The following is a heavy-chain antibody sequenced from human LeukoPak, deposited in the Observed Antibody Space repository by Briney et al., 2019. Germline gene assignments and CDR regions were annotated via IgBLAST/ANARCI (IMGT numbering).Heavy chain of an antibody. CDR1: GYTFTSYY. CDR3: ARAPRDFWSGYQGPYYFDY. D-gene: IGHD3-3*01. J-gene: IGHJ4*02. CDR2: INPSGGST. Sequence: GASVNVSCKASGYTFTSYYMHWVRQAPGQGLEWMGIINPSGGSTSYAQKFQGRVTMTRDMSTSTVYMELSSLRSEDTAVYYCARAPRDFWSGYQGPYYFDYWGQGTLVTVSS. V-gene: IGHV1-46*01.